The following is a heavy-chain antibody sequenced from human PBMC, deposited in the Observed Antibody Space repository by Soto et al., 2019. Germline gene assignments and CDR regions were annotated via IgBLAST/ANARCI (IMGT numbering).Heavy chain of an antibody. CDR2: LHSDDEK. CDR1: GFSLTTSGVG. D-gene: IGHD2-21*01. V-gene: IGHV2-5*02. CDR3: ARRLRAVGTSLCNFDY. J-gene: IGHJ4*01. Sequence: QITLKESGPTLVNPTQTLTLTCTFSGFSLTTSGVGMAWIRQPPGRALERLALLHSDDEKRYRTSLQTRLTITMDTSKNQVVLTMTNIDPVDPATYYCARRLRAVGTSLCNFDYLGHGILFAVSS.